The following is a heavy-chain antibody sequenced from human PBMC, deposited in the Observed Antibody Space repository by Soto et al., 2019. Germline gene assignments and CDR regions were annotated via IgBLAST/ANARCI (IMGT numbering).Heavy chain of an antibody. Sequence: PGGSLRLSCAASGFTFSSYAMSWVRQAPGKGLEWVSAISGSGGSTYYADSVKGRFTISRDNSKNTLYLQMNSLRAEDTAVYYCASTRASDYYYGMDVWGQGTTVTVSS. CDR2: ISGSGGST. J-gene: IGHJ6*02. V-gene: IGHV3-23*01. CDR3: ASTRASDYYYGMDV. CDR1: GFTFSSYA. D-gene: IGHD6-6*01.